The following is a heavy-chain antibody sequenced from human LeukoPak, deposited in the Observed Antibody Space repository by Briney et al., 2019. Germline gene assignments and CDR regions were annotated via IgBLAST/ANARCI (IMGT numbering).Heavy chain of an antibody. CDR1: GFTFSGSA. D-gene: IGHD3-9*01. Sequence: GGSLRLSCAASGFTFSGSAMHWVRQASGKGLEWVGRIRGKANSYATAYAASVKGRFTISRDDSKNTAYLQMNSLKTEDTAVYYCTRDLTGTYHNYWGQGTLVAVSS. J-gene: IGHJ4*02. V-gene: IGHV3-73*01. CDR3: TRDLTGTYHNY. CDR2: IRGKANSYAT.